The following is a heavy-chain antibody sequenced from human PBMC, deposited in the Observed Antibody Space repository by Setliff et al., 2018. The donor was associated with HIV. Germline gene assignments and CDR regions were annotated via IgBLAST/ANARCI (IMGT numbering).Heavy chain of an antibody. CDR2: IYNSGST. J-gene: IGHJ6*03. Sequence: SETLSLTCTVSGGSISNGGYYWSWIRQHPGKGLEWIGYIYNSGSTNYNPSLKSRVTISVDTSRNQFSLKLSSVTAADTAVYYCARGFGSSWGGNYYYYYMDVWGKGTTVTVSS. D-gene: IGHD6-13*01. CDR1: GGSISNGGYY. CDR3: ARGFGSSWGGNYYYYYMDV. V-gene: IGHV4-61*08.